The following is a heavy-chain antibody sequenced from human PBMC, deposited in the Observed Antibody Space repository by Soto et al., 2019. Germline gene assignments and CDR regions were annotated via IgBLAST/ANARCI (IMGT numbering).Heavy chain of an antibody. V-gene: IGHV3-13*05. D-gene: IGHD2-21*02. Sequence: GGSLRLSCAASGFTFSIFDMHWVRQAPGKGLEWVSAIGAAGDPYYPGSVKGRFTISRENAKNSLYLQMNSLRAGDTAVYYCAESSSDSLTSFDYWGQGALVTVSS. J-gene: IGHJ4*02. CDR2: IGAAGDP. CDR1: GFTFSIFD. CDR3: AESSSDSLTSFDY.